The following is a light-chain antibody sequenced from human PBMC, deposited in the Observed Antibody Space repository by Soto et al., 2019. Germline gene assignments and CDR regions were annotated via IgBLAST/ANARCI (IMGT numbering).Light chain of an antibody. CDR3: QQYNNWPPTWT. J-gene: IGKJ1*01. V-gene: IGKV3-15*01. CDR2: AAS. Sequence: IVMTQAAATLSVSPGERATLSCRASQSVSSNLAWYQQKPGQAPRLLIYAASTRATAIPARFSGSGSGTEFTLTISSLQSEDFAVYYCQQYNNWPPTWTFGQGTKVDIK. CDR1: QSVSSN.